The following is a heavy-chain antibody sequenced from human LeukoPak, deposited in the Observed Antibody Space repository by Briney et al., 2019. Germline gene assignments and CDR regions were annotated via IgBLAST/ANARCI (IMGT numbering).Heavy chain of an antibody. CDR2: ISSGSYT. V-gene: IGHV3-21*06. Sequence: GGSLRLSCAASGFTFSGYSMNWVRQVPGKGLEWVSSISSGSYTYYAESVKGRFTISRDNAKNAVYLQMNGLRAEDTAVYYCARRGPGSGWPIDYWGQGTLVTVSS. CDR3: ARRGPGSGWPIDY. D-gene: IGHD6-19*01. CDR1: GFTFSGYS. J-gene: IGHJ4*02.